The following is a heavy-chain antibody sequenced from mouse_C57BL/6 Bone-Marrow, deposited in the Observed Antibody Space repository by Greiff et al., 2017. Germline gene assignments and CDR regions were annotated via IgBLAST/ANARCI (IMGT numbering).Heavy chain of an antibody. CDR1: GYTFTSYW. D-gene: IGHD1-1*01. V-gene: IGHV1-5*01. CDR2: IYPGKSDT. Sequence: VQLKQSGTVLARPGASVKMSCKTSGYTFTSYWMHWVKQRPGQGLEWIGAIYPGKSDTSYNQKFKGKAKLTAVTSANTAYMELSSLTNEDSAVYYCTGITTVVGGNYLDYWGQGTTLTVSS. J-gene: IGHJ2*01. CDR3: TGITTVVGGNYLDY.